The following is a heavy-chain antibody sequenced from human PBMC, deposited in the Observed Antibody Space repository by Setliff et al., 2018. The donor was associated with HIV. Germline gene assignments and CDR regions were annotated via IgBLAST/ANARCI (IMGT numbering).Heavy chain of an antibody. CDR3: ARDMTTVTYYYYYYYMDV. CDR1: GGSISSYH. V-gene: IGHV4-59*12. CDR2: VYHSGTT. Sequence: KASETLSLTCRVSGGSISSYHWSWIRQPPGKGLEWIGSVYHSGTTYYNPSLKSRVTISVDMSNNQFSLKLSSVTAADTAMYYCARDMTTVTYYYYYYYMDVWGKGTTVTVSS. J-gene: IGHJ6*03. D-gene: IGHD4-17*01.